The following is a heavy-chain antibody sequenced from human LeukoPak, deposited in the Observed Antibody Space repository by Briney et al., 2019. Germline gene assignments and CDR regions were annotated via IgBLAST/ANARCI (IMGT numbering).Heavy chain of an antibody. CDR2: INHSGST. D-gene: IGHD6-13*01. J-gene: IGHJ4*02. CDR3: ARGRRGSSWAGAGYFDY. V-gene: IGHV4-34*01. CDR1: GGSFSGYY. Sequence: PSETLSLTCAVYGGSFSGYYWSWIRQPPGKGLEWIGEINHSGSTNYNPSLKSRVTISVDTSKNQFSLKLSSVTAADTAVYYCARGRRGSSWAGAGYFDYWGQGTLVTVSS.